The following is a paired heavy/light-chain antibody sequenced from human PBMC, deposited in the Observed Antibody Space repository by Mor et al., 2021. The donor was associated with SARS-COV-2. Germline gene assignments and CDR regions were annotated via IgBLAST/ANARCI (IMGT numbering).Light chain of an antibody. CDR1: SSNIGNNY. V-gene: IGLV1-51*01. CDR2: DNN. CDR3: GTWDSSLSANWV. Sequence: QSVLTQPPSVSAAPGQKVTISCSGSSSNIGNNYVSWYQQLPGTAPKLLIYDNNKRPSGIPDRFSGSKSGTSATLGITGLQTGDEADYYCGTWDSSLSANWVFGGGTKLTVL. J-gene: IGLJ3*02.
Heavy chain of an antibody. CDR3: ARDFHPRSGSYLLYYYYGMDV. J-gene: IGHJ6*02. Sequence: QVQLVQSGAEVKKPGASVKVSCKASGYTFTSYGISWVRQAPGQGLEWMGWISAYNGNTNYAQKLQGRVTMTTDTSTSTAYMELRSLRSDDTAVYYCARDFHPRSGSYLLYYYYGMDVWGQGTTVTVSS. V-gene: IGHV1-18*04. CDR2: ISAYNGNT. D-gene: IGHD3-10*01. CDR1: GYTFTSYG.